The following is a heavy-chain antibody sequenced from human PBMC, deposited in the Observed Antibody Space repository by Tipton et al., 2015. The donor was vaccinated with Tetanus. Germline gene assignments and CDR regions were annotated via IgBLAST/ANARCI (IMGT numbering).Heavy chain of an antibody. D-gene: IGHD2-15*01. CDR3: AREADCSGGSCFSGDFDN. V-gene: IGHV3-33*01. J-gene: IGHJ4*02. CDR1: GFIFSSYG. CDR2: SWYDGTDK. Sequence: SLRLSCAASGFIFSSYGIHWVRQAPGKGLEWVAVSWYDGTDKYYADSVKGRFTISRDNSKNTLYLQMYGLRAEDTAVCYCAREADCSGGSCFSGDFDNWGQGTQVTVSS.